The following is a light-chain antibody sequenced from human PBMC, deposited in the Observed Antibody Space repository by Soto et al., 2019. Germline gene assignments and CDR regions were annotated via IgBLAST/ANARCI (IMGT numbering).Light chain of an antibody. Sequence: DIQMTQSPSTLSASVGDRVTITCRASQSISRWVAWYQQKPGKAPKFLIYDASTLESGVPSRFSGSGSGTEFPLTFTSLQPDDFATYSCQHYDTYPLTFGHGTTVDIK. CDR2: DAS. CDR1: QSISRW. CDR3: QHYDTYPLT. J-gene: IGKJ1*01. V-gene: IGKV1-5*01.